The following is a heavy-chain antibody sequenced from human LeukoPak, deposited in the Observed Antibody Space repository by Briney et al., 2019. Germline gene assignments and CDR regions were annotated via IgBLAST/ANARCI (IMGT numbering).Heavy chain of an antibody. D-gene: IGHD2-15*01. CDR1: GGSFSGYY. Sequence: SETLSLTCVVYGGSFSGYYWSWIRQPPGKGLEWIGEINHSGSTNYNPSLKSRVTISVDTSKYQFSLKLSSVTAADTSVYYCARGRSLKLIDFDYWGQGTLVTVSS. V-gene: IGHV4-34*01. J-gene: IGHJ4*02. CDR2: INHSGST. CDR3: ARGRSLKLIDFDY.